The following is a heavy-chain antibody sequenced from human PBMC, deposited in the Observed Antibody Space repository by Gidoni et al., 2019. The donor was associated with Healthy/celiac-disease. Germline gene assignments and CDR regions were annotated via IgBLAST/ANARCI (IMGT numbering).Heavy chain of an antibody. J-gene: IGHJ4*02. CDR3: ARGGGASYYYDSSGYYPLFDY. V-gene: IGHV1-46*01. CDR1: GYTFTSYY. CDR2: INPSGGST. D-gene: IGHD3-22*01. Sequence: QVQLVQSGAEVKKPGASVKVSCKASGYTFTSYYMHWVRQAPGQGLEWMGIINPSGGSTSYAQKFQGRVTMTRDTSTSTVYMELSSLRSEDTAVYYCARGGGASYYYDSSGYYPLFDYWGQGTLVTVSS.